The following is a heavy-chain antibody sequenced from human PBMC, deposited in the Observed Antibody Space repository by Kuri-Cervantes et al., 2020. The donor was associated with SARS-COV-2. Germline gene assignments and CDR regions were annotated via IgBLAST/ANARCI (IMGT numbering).Heavy chain of an antibody. V-gene: IGHV1-18*01. J-gene: IGHJ5*02. CDR1: VYTSTSYG. Sequence: ASAKVFCKASVYTSTSYGISWVRQAPGQGLEWMGWISAYNGNTNYAQKLQGRVTMTTDTSTSTAYMELRSLRSEDTAVYYCARGVMTTVTMYWFDPWGQGTLVTVSS. CDR2: ISAYNGNT. CDR3: ARGVMTTVTMYWFDP. D-gene: IGHD4-17*01.